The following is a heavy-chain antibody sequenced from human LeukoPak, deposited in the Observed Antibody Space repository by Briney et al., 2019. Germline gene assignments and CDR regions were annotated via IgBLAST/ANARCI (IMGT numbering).Heavy chain of an antibody. CDR2: INPNSGGT. V-gene: IGHV1-2*02. CDR1: GYTFTGYY. J-gene: IGHJ3*02. D-gene: IGHD2-2*01. Sequence: ASVKVSCKASGYTFTGYYMHWVRQAPGQGLEWMGWINPNSGGTNYAQKFQGRVTMTRDTSISTAYMELSRLRSDDTAVYYCARVRDVVPAAPGAFDIWGQGTMVTVSS. CDR3: ARVRDVVPAAPGAFDI.